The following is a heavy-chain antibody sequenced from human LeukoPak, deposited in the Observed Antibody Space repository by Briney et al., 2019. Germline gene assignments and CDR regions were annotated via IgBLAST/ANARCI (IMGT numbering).Heavy chain of an antibody. V-gene: IGHV3-30*01. D-gene: IGHD3-10*01. J-gene: IGHJ4*02. CDR1: GFTFSNYA. Sequence: HPAGSLSRSCAASGFTFSNYAMHWVRQAPGKGLEWVSLISSGGTYEYYADSVKVRFTISRDNSKNTLYLQLNSLRAEDTAVYYCARDSTYYYDSGSSGPHYFDNWGQGTLVTVSS. CDR2: ISSGGTYE. CDR3: ARDSTYYYDSGSSGPHYFDN.